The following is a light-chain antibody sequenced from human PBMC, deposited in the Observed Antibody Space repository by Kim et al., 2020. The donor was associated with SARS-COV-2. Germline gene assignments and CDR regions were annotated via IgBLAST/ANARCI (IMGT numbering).Light chain of an antibody. CDR2: DAS. J-gene: IGKJ4*01. V-gene: IGKV1-33*01. CDR1: QDISNY. Sequence: SVGDRVTITCQASQDISNYLNWYQQKPGKAPKLLIYDASNLETGVPSRFSGSGSGTDFTFTISSLQPEDIATYYCQQYDNLPSLTFGGGTKVEIK. CDR3: QQYDNLPSLT.